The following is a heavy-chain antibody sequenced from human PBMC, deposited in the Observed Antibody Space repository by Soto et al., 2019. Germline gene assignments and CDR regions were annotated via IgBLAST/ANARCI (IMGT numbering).Heavy chain of an antibody. CDR3: AKRSCSSTSCQPPYYYYYMDV. D-gene: IGHD2-2*01. V-gene: IGHV3-23*01. J-gene: IGHJ6*03. Sequence: EVQLLESGGGLVQPGGSLRLSCAASGFTFSSYAISWVRQAPGKGLEWVSAISGSGGSTYYADSVKGRFTISRDNTKNTLYLQMNSLRAEDTAVYYCAKRSCSSTSCQPPYYYYYMDVWGKGTTVTVSS. CDR2: ISGSGGST. CDR1: GFTFSSYA.